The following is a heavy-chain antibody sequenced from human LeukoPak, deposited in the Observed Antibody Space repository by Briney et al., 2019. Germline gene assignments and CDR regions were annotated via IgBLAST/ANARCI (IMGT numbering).Heavy chain of an antibody. CDR3: ARGYDSFDY. CDR1: GGSISSHY. CDR2: IYYSGST. D-gene: IGHD1-1*01. V-gene: IGHV4-59*11. Sequence: SETLSLTCTVSGGSISSHYWSWIRQPPGKALEWIGYIYYSGSTNYNPSLKSRVTISVDTSKNQFSLKLSSVTAADTAVYYCARGYDSFDYWGQGTLVTVSS. J-gene: IGHJ4*02.